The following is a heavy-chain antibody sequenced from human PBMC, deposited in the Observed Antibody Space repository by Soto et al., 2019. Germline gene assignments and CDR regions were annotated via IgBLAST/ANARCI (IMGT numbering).Heavy chain of an antibody. CDR3: ACDVGDRILTGYYFFDF. CDR2: ISSSSSYI. D-gene: IGHD3-9*01. Sequence: GGSLRLSCAASGFTFSSYSMNWVRQAPGKGLEWVSSISSSSSYIYYADSVKGRFTISRDNAKNSLYLQMNSLRAEDTAVYYCACDVGDRILTGYYFFDFWGPGPLVTVSS. V-gene: IGHV3-21*01. J-gene: IGHJ4*02. CDR1: GFTFSSYS.